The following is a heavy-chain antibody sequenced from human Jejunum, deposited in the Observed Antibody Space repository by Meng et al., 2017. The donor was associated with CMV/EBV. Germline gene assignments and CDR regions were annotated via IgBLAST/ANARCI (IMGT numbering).Heavy chain of an antibody. CDR2: INHSGTT. Sequence: VERQWGGAGLLNPSETLALTCAGYGGSFSGYYWNWLRQPPGKGLEWIGEINHSGTTNYNPSLKSRVTISVDTSKNQFSLKLSSVTAADTAVYYCAVDIVPAMGPGTPLTTNYWGQGTLVTVSS. CDR3: AVDIVPAMGPGTPLTTNY. J-gene: IGHJ4*02. D-gene: IGHD5-12*01. CDR1: GGSFSGYY. V-gene: IGHV4-34*01.